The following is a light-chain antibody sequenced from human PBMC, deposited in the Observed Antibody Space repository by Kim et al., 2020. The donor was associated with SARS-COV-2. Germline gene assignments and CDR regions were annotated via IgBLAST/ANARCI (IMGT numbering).Light chain of an antibody. CDR2: GAS. J-gene: IGKJ4*01. Sequence: ASPGERATLSCRASQSVNNYLAWYQQKPGQVPRLLIYGASTRATGIPATFSGSGSGTEFTLTISSLQSEDFAVYYCQQYNQWPLTFGGGTKVDIK. V-gene: IGKV3-15*01. CDR3: QQYNQWPLT. CDR1: QSVNNY.